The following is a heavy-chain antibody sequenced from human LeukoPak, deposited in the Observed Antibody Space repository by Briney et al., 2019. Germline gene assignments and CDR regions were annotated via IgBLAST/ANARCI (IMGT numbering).Heavy chain of an antibody. J-gene: IGHJ4*02. CDR1: GFTFTSYS. V-gene: IGHV3-21*01. CDR3: ARDEGYSSSTSCYSRWYFDY. D-gene: IGHD2-2*01. Sequence: PGGSLRLSCAASGFTFTSYSMNWVRQAPGKGLEWVSSISSSSSYIYYADSVKGRFTISRYNAKNSLYLQMNSLRAEDTAVYYCARDEGYSSSTSCYSRWYFDYWGQGTLVTVSS. CDR2: ISSSSSYI.